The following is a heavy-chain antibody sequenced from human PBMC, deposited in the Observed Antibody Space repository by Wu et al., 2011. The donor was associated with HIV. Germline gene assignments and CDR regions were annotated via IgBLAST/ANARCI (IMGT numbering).Heavy chain of an antibody. CDR2: INPDGGIT. Sequence: QVQLVQSGAEVKKPGASVKVSCKASAYIFTNYYMHWVRQAPGQGLEWVGIINPDGGITSYAQNFQDRVTMTTDTSTSTVYMELNSLRSEDTAVYYCARDPLRTKRAFDIWGQGTMVTVSS. CDR1: AYIFTNYY. V-gene: IGHV1-46*01. D-gene: IGHD2-8*01. CDR3: ARDPLRTKRAFDI. J-gene: IGHJ3*02.